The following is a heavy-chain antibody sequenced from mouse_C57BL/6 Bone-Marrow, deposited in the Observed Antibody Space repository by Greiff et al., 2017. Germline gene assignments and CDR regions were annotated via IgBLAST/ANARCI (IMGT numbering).Heavy chain of an antibody. J-gene: IGHJ2*01. CDR3: ARMGTLYYGSSFDY. Sequence: VNLVESGPGLVQPSQSLSITCTVSGFSLTSSGVHWVRQSPGKGLEWLGVIWSGGSTDYNAAFISRLSISKDNSKSQVFFKMNSLQADDTAIYYCARMGTLYYGSSFDYWGQGTTLTVSS. CDR1: GFSLTSSG. CDR2: IWSGGST. D-gene: IGHD1-1*01. V-gene: IGHV2-2*01.